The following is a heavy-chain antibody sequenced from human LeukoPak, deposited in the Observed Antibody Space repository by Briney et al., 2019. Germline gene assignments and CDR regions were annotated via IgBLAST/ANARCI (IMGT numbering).Heavy chain of an antibody. J-gene: IGHJ4*02. Sequence: GGSLRLSCAASGFTFSSYAMSWVRQAPGKGLEWVAVISYDGSNKYYADSVKGRFTISRDNSKNTLYLQMNSLRAEDTTVYYCARDGGIAVAGTLFYFDYWGQGTLVTVSS. CDR2: ISYDGSNK. CDR1: GFTFSSYA. CDR3: ARDGGIAVAGTLFYFDY. D-gene: IGHD6-19*01. V-gene: IGHV3-30-3*01.